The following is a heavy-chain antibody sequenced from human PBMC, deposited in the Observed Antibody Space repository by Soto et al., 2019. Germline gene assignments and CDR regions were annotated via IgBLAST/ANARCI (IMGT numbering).Heavy chain of an antibody. CDR2: IYYSGST. CDR3: ARGLXGRRFLEWLSYYYGMDV. V-gene: IGHV4-31*03. J-gene: IGHJ6*02. CDR1: GGSISSGGYY. Sequence: SETLSLTCTVSGGSISSGGYYWSWIRQHPGKGLEWIGYIYYSGSTYYNPSLKSRVTISVDTSKNQFSLKLSSVTAADTAVYYCARGLXGRRFLEWLSYYYGMDVWGPGTTVTVSS. D-gene: IGHD3-3*01.